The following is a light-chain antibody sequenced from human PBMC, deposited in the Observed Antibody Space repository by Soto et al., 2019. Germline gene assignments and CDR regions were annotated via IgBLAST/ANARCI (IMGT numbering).Light chain of an antibody. V-gene: IGKV3-20*01. CDR2: GSS. CDR1: QRVSGSY. Sequence: EIVLTQSPGTLSLSPGERATLSCRASQRVSGSYLAWYQQQPGQSPRLLIYGSSDRATGIPDRFSGSGSGTDFTLTISRVEPEDFAVYYCQQYGSSPPYTCGQGTKLEIK. CDR3: QQYGSSPPYT. J-gene: IGKJ2*01.